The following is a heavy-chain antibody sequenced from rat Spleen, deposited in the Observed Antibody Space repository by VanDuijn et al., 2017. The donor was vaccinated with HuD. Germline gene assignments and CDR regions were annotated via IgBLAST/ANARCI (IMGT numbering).Heavy chain of an antibody. V-gene: IGHV5S13*01. Sequence: EVQLVESDGGLVQPGRSLKLSCAASGFTFNNYGMAWVRQAPAKGLEWVSSISPSGVTYYRDSVKGRFTVSRENAKSTLYFLMDSLRSEDTATYYCARQGYYGYNYGFAYWGQGTLVTVSS. D-gene: IGHD1-9*01. CDR3: ARQGYYGYNYGFAY. CDR2: ISPSGVT. J-gene: IGHJ3*01. CDR1: GFTFNNYG.